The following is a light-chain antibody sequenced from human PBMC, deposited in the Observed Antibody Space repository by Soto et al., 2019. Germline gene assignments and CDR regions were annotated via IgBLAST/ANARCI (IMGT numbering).Light chain of an antibody. J-gene: IGKJ2*01. CDR3: KQGHNWPLT. Sequence: EIVMTQSPATLSLSPGERAALSCRASQSINSELAWYQQKPGQPPRLLIYGASTRATGVPARFTGSKSGSEFTLTIIGLQSEDFAVYYCKQGHNWPLTFGQGTRLEI. CDR2: GAS. CDR1: QSINSE. V-gene: IGKV3-15*01.